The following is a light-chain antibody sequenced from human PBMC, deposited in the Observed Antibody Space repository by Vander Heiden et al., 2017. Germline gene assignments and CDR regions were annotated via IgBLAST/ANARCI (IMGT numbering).Light chain of an antibody. V-gene: IGLV2-18*02. CDR2: EVS. J-gene: IGLJ3*02. CDR1: SRDVGSYNR. CDR3: SSYTTSSTWV. Sequence: QSALTQPPSVSGSPRQSVTISCTGTSRDVGSYNRVSWYQQPPGTAPKLMIYEVSKRPSGVPDRFSGSKAGNTASLTISGLRAEDEADYYCSSYTTSSTWVFGGGTKLTVL.